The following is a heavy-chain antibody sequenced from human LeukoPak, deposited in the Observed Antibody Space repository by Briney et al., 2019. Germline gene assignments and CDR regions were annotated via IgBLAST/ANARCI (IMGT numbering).Heavy chain of an antibody. Sequence: PGRSLTPSRAPSGLTFSIYSMKSVRQAPGGGLECVSSISSSSSYIYYAHSVKGCITISRDNTKNSLYLQMNSLRAEDAAVYYCAKSGYYLYYGMDVWGQGTTVTVSS. CDR1: GLTFSIYS. V-gene: IGHV3-21*01. CDR3: AKSGYYLYYGMDV. D-gene: IGHD3-3*01. J-gene: IGHJ6*02. CDR2: ISSSSSYI.